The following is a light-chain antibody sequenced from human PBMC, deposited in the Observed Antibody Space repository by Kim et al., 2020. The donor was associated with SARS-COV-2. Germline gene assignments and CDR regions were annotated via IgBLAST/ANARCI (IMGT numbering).Light chain of an antibody. Sequence: ASVGARVTITCRASQSISSYLNWYQQKPGTAPKLLIYAASSLQSGVPSRFSGSGSGTDLTLTISSLEPEDFATYYCQQSYSTPWTFGQGTKVDIK. CDR3: QQSYSTPWT. CDR1: QSISSY. J-gene: IGKJ1*01. V-gene: IGKV1-39*01. CDR2: AAS.